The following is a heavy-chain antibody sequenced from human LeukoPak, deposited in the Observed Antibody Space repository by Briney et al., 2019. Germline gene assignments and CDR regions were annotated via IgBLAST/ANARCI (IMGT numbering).Heavy chain of an antibody. J-gene: IGHJ4*02. CDR2: ISSSSSYI. D-gene: IGHD6-19*01. V-gene: IGHV3-21*06. CDR3: ARDREQWLVRRFDY. Sequence: GGSLRLSCAASGFTFSSYSMNWVRQAPGKGLEWVSSISSSSSYIYYTDSVKGRFTISRDNAKNSLYLQMNSLRAEDTAVYCCARDREQWLVRRFDYWGQGTLVTVSS. CDR1: GFTFSSYS.